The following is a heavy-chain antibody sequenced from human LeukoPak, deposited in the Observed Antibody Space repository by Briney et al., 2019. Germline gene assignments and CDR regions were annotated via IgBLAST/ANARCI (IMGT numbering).Heavy chain of an antibody. Sequence: GSLRLSCAASGFTFSSYGMSWVRQAPGKGLEWIGSIYYSGSTYYNPSLKSRVTISGDTSKNRFSLKLSSVTAADTAVYYCARGARGIARSGLIDYWGQGTLVTVSP. CDR2: IYYSGST. V-gene: IGHV4-39*07. J-gene: IGHJ4*02. D-gene: IGHD6-13*01. CDR3: ARGARGIARSGLIDY. CDR1: GFTFSSYG.